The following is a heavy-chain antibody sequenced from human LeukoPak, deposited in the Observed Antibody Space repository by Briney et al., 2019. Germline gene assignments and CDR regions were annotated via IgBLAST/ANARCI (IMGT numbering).Heavy chain of an antibody. Sequence: PSQTLSLTCTVSGGSISSGAHYWSWIRQHPGKGLEWIGYINYSGSTYYNPSLKSRVTISVDRSKNQFSLKLSSVTAADTAVYYCVRENYFDYWGQGILVTVSS. CDR1: GGSISSGAHY. CDR3: VRENYFDY. V-gene: IGHV4-31*03. J-gene: IGHJ4*02. CDR2: INYSGST.